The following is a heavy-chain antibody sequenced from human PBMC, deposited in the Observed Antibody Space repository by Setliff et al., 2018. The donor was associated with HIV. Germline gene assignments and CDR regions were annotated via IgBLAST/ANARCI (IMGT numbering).Heavy chain of an antibody. CDR1: GYTFITYY. V-gene: IGHV1-46*01. D-gene: IGHD2-15*01. J-gene: IGHJ4*02. Sequence: ASVKVSCKASGYTFITYYLHWVRQAPGQGLEWMGIINPSGGRTNYAQKFQGRVTMTRDTSTSTVYMELSSLRSEDTAVYFCARGSRITVVAILTYSRFDYWGQGTLVTVSS. CDR2: INPSGGRT. CDR3: ARGSRITVVAILTYSRFDY.